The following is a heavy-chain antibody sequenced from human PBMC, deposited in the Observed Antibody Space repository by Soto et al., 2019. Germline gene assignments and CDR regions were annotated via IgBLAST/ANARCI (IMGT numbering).Heavy chain of an antibody. D-gene: IGHD6-13*01. J-gene: IGHJ4*02. CDR1: GGSISSGGYY. CDR3: ARAGIAAAGE. CDR2: IYYSGST. V-gene: IGHV4-31*02. Sequence: LCGGSISSGGYYWSWIRQHPGKGLEWIGYIYYSGSTYYNPSLKSRVTISVDTSKNQFSLKLSSVTAADTAVYYCARAGIAAAGEWGQGTLVTVSS.